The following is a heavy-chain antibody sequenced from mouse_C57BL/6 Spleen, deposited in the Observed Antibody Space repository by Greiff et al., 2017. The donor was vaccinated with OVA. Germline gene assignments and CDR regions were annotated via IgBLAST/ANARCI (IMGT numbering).Heavy chain of an antibody. D-gene: IGHD2-1*01. CDR1: GFSFSDYG. V-gene: IGHV5-17*01. Sequence: EVKLVESGGGLVKPGGSLKLSCAASGFSFSDYGIHWVRQPPVKGLEWVAYISSGSSTSYYAEPVKGRFTISRDNTKNTLFLQMTSLRSEDTAMYYCANYGNYDYYAMDYWGQGTSVTVSS. CDR3: ANYGNYDYYAMDY. CDR2: ISSGSSTS. J-gene: IGHJ4*01.